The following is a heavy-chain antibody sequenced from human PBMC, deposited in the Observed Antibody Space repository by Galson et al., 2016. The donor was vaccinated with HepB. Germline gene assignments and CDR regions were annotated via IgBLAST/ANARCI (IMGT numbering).Heavy chain of an antibody. D-gene: IGHD3-10*01. V-gene: IGHV3-9*01. CDR1: GFTFGDYA. CDR3: ARDALDLYGSGRYKRFDP. CDR2: ISTNSGRK. J-gene: IGHJ5*02. Sequence: SLRLSCAASGFTFGDYAMHWVRQGPGKGLEWVSGISTNSGRKAYADSVKGRFTISRDNAKNSLYLQMNSLRAEDTAVYYCARDALDLYGSGRYKRFDPWGQGTLVTVSS.